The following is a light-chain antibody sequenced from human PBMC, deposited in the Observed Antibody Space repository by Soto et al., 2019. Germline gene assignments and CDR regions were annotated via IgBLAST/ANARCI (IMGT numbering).Light chain of an antibody. J-gene: IGLJ2*01. CDR3: SSYSGSSTLVL. CDR1: SSDVGGYNF. V-gene: IGLV2-14*03. Sequence: QSALTQPASVSGYPGQSIAISCTGTSSDVGGYNFVSWYQQHPGKAPKLMIYDVSNRPSGVSNRFSGSKSGNTASLTISGLQAEDEADYYCSSYSGSSTLVLFGGGTKLTVL. CDR2: DVS.